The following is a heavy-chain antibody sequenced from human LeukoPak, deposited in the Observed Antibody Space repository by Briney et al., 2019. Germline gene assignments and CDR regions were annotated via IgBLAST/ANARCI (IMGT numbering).Heavy chain of an antibody. CDR2: ISAYNGNT. CDR1: GYTFTSYG. CDR3: ARARFSTLRFLEWSEFDY. J-gene: IGHJ4*02. Sequence: GASVKVSCKASGYTFTSYGISWVLQAPGQGLEWMGWISAYNGNTNYAQKLQGRVTMTTDTSTSTAYMELRSLRSDDTAVYYCARARFSTLRFLEWSEFDYWGQGTLVTVSS. V-gene: IGHV1-18*01. D-gene: IGHD3-3*01.